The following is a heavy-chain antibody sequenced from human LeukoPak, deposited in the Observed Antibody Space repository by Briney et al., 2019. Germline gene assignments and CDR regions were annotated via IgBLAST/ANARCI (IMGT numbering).Heavy chain of an antibody. CDR1: GFKLSSYA. CDR2: ISGSGGST. CDR3: AKDSEWELLPFYFDY. V-gene: IGHV3-23*01. J-gene: IGHJ4*02. Sequence: PGGSLRLSCAASGFKLSSYARRWVRQAPGKGVEWVSAISGSGGSTYYADSVKGRFTISRDNPKNTLYLQMNSLRAEDTAVYYCAKDSEWELLPFYFDYWGQGTLVTVSS. D-gene: IGHD1-26*01.